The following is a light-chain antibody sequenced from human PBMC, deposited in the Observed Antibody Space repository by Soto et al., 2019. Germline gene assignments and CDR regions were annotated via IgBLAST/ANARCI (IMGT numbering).Light chain of an antibody. CDR1: RSDVGSYDY. CDR2: EVS. CDR3: SSYTSSSTRV. J-gene: IGLJ1*01. V-gene: IGLV2-14*01. Sequence: QSALTQPASVSGSPGQSITISCTGSRSDVGSYDYVSWYQQYPGKAPKLMIYEVSNRPSGVSNRFSGSKSGNTASLTISGLQAEDEADYYCSSYTSSSTRVFGTGTKLTVL.